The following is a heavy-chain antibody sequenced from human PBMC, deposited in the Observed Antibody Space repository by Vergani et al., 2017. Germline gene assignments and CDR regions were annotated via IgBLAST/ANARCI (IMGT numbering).Heavy chain of an antibody. CDR3: ARVPDYYDSSCYYGIYFDY. D-gene: IGHD3-22*01. V-gene: IGHV4-59*01. Sequence: QVQLQESGPGLVKPSETLSLTCTVSGGSISSYYWSWIRQPPGKGLDWIGYIYYSGSTNYNPSLKSRVTISVDTSKNQFSLKLSSVTAADTAVYYCARVPDYYDSSCYYGIYFDYWGQGTLVTVSS. CDR1: GGSISSYY. CDR2: IYYSGST. J-gene: IGHJ4*02.